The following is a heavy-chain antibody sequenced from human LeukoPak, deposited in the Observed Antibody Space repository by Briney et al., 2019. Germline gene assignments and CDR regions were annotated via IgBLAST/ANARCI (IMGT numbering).Heavy chain of an antibody. CDR2: ISGSGDTT. CDR3: AKDRESRYGAYDLGDN. J-gene: IGHJ4*02. CDR1: GFTFSSYA. D-gene: IGHD5-12*01. Sequence: GGSLRLSCAASGFTFSSYAMSWVRQSPGEGLEWVSAISGSGDTTYYTDSVKGRFSISRDNSKNTLYLQMNSLRAEDTAVYYCAKDRESRYGAYDLGDNWGQGTLVTVSS. V-gene: IGHV3-23*01.